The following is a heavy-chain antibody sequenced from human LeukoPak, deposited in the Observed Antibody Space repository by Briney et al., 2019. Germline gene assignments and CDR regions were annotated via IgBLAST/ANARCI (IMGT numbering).Heavy chain of an antibody. CDR2: ISSSSSYI. V-gene: IGHV3-21*01. D-gene: IGHD3-10*01. J-gene: IGHJ6*02. CDR3: ARSVPYYYGSGSSYYYYYGMDV. CDR1: GFTFSSYS. Sequence: PGGSLRLSCAASGFTFSSYSMNGVRQAPGKGREGVSSISSSSSYIYYADSVKGRFTISRDNAKNSLYLQMNSLRAEDTAVYYCARSVPYYYGSGSSYYYYYGMDVWGQGTTVTVSS.